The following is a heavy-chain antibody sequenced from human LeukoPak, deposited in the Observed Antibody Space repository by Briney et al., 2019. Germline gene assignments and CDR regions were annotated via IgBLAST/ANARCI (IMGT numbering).Heavy chain of an antibody. CDR3: TRGQLYNCNYLPPGHFDY. V-gene: IGHV1-69*05. J-gene: IGHJ4*02. CDR1: GGTCSSYA. Sequence: SVTVSCKASGGTCSSYAISWVRQAPGQGLEWMGGIIPIFGTANYAQKFQGRVTITTDESTSTAYMELSSLRSEDTAVYYCTRGQLYNCNYLPPGHFDYWGQGTLVTVSS. CDR2: IIPIFGTA. D-gene: IGHD1-7*01.